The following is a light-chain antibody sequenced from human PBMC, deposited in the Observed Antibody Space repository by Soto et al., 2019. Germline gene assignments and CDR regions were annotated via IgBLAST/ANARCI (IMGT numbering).Light chain of an antibody. CDR3: QQLNSYPRT. Sequence: DIQLIQSPSVLSASVGDRVTITCRASQGVSSFFAWYQQKPGKAPKLLIYAATTLQSGVPSRFSGSGSGTEFTLTISSLQPEDFATYYCQQLNSYPRTFGQGTKVEIK. CDR1: QGVSSF. J-gene: IGKJ1*01. CDR2: AAT. V-gene: IGKV1-9*01.